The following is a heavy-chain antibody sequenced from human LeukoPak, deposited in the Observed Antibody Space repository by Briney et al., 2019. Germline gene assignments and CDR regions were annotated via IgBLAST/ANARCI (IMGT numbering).Heavy chain of an antibody. CDR2: INPDGIKR. CDR3: ARDLAFSRLDY. D-gene: IGHD2/OR15-2a*01. Sequence: PGGSLRLSCAASGLTFSSSWMDWVRQAPGKGLEWVASINPDGIKRYSADSVKGRFTISRDNARNSLYLQMDSLRVEDTAFYYCARDLAFSRLDYWGQGVLATVSS. J-gene: IGHJ4*02. V-gene: IGHV3-7*01. CDR1: GLTFSSSW.